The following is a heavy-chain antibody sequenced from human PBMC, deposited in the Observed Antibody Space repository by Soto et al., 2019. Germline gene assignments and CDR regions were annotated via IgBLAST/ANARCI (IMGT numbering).Heavy chain of an antibody. CDR3: ASEYYDSSGPHSYAFDI. Sequence: GGSLRLSCAASGFTVSSNYMSWVRQAPGKGLEWVSVIYSGGSTYYADSVKGRFTISRDNSKNTLYLQMNSLRAEDTAVYYCASEYYDSSGPHSYAFDIWGQGTMVTVSS. CDR2: IYSGGST. D-gene: IGHD3-22*01. CDR1: GFTVSSNY. J-gene: IGHJ3*02. V-gene: IGHV3-66*01.